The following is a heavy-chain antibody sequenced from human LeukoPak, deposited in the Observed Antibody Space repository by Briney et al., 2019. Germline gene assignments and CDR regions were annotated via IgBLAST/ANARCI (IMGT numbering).Heavy chain of an antibody. D-gene: IGHD3-9*01. Sequence: GGSLRLSCAASGFSFSNYWMTWVRQAPGKGLVWVSRINSDGSSTSYADSVKGRFTISRDNAKNTLYLQMNSLRAEDTAVYYCARGLRYFDPTVDYWGQGTLVTVSS. CDR3: ARGLRYFDPTVDY. CDR2: INSDGSST. V-gene: IGHV3-74*01. J-gene: IGHJ4*02. CDR1: GFSFSNYW.